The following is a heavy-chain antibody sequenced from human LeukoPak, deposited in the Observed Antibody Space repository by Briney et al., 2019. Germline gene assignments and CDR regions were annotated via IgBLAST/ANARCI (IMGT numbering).Heavy chain of an antibody. V-gene: IGHV4-39*07. CDR3: ARGGLFYGSGSYRSDY. D-gene: IGHD3-10*01. CDR1: GGSISSSSYY. J-gene: IGHJ4*02. CDR2: IYFSGST. Sequence: SETLSLTCTVSGGSISSSSYYWGWIRQPPGKGLEWIGSIYFSGSTYYNPSLKSRVTISVDTSKNQFSLKLSSVTAADTAVYYCARGGLFYGSGSYRSDYWGQGTLVTVSS.